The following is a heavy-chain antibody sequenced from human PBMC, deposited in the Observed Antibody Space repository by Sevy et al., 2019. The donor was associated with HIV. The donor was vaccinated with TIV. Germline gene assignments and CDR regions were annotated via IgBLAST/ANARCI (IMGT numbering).Heavy chain of an antibody. CDR1: GFTFDDYA. J-gene: IGHJ6*02. D-gene: IGHD5-18*01. CDR3: AKDKRYSYGSYGMDV. Sequence: GGSLRLSCAASGFTFDDYAMHWVRQAPGKGLEWVSGISWDSNAIGYADSLRGRFTISRDNAKNCLYLQMNSLRAEDTALYYCAKDKRYSYGSYGMDVWGQGTTVTVSS. CDR2: ISWDSNAI. V-gene: IGHV3-9*01.